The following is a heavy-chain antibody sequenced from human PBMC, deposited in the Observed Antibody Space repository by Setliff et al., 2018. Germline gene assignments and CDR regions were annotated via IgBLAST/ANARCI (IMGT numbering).Heavy chain of an antibody. V-gene: IGHV4-61*02. Sequence: SETLSLTCTVSGASIGSGSHYWSWIRQPAGRGLEWIGRIYTSGTTNYNPSLKSRVTMSVDTSRNQISLNLTSVTAADTAMYYCARERTIFGILVISGWFDPWGQGTVVTVSS. CDR2: IYTSGTT. CDR3: ARERTIFGILVISGWFDP. D-gene: IGHD3-3*01. J-gene: IGHJ5*02. CDR1: GASIGSGSHY.